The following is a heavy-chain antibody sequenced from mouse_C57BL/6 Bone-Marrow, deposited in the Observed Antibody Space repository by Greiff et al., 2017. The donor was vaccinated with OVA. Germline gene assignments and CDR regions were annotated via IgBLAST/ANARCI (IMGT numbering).Heavy chain of an antibody. Sequence: VTLKASGPGILPSSQTLRLSCSFSLFSLRPSFLALCWFRPPSFLVLEWLAHIYWDDDKRYNPSLKSRLTLSKDTSRNQVFLKITSVDTADTATYYCARRYYYGSSSYWYFDVWGTGTTVTVSS. V-gene: IGHV8-12*01. CDR3: ARRYYYGSSSYWYFDV. D-gene: IGHD1-1*01. CDR1: LFSLRPSFLA. CDR2: IYWDDDK. J-gene: IGHJ1*03.